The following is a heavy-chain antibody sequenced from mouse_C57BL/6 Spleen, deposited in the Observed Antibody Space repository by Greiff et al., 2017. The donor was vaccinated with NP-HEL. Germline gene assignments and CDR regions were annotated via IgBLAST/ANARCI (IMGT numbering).Heavy chain of an antibody. CDR1: GFNIKDDY. Sequence: VQLQQSGAELVRPGASVKLSCTASGFNIKDDYMHWVKQRPEQGLEWIGWIDPENGDTEYASKFQGKATITADTSSNTAYLHLSSLTSEDTAVYYCTPITTVVDYWGQGTTLTVSS. V-gene: IGHV14-4*01. J-gene: IGHJ2*01. D-gene: IGHD1-1*01. CDR2: IDPENGDT. CDR3: TPITTVVDY.